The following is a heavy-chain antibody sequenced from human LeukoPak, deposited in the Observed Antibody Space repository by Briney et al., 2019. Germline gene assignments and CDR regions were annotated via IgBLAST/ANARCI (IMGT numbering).Heavy chain of an antibody. J-gene: IGHJ3*02. CDR1: GFAVSSDY. CDR2: LYSGGNT. Sequence: GGSLRLSCAASGFAVSSDYMTWVRQAPGKGLEWVSLLYSGGNTWYADSVKGRFTISRDNSKNTLYLQMNSLRAEDTAVYYCAKILGDSSSWYRLSDAFDIWGQGTMVTVSS. V-gene: IGHV3-53*01. CDR3: AKILGDSSSWYRLSDAFDI. D-gene: IGHD6-13*01.